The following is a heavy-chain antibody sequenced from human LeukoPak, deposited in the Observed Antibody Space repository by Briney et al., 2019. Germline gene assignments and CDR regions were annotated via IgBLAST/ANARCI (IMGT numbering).Heavy chain of an antibody. CDR1: GYTFTGYY. CDR3: AREWEYSGSHEAIDY. D-gene: IGHD1-26*01. V-gene: IGHV1-2*06. J-gene: IGHJ4*02. CDR2: INPNSGGT. Sequence: ASVKVSCKASGYTFTGYYMHWVRQAPGQGLEWMGRINPNSGGTNYAQKFQGRVTMTRDTSISTAYMELSRLRSDDTAVYYCAREWEYSGSHEAIDYRGQGTLVTVSS.